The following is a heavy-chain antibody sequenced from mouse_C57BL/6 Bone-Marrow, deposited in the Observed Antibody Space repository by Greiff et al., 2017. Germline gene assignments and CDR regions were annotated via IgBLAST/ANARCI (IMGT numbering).Heavy chain of an antibody. D-gene: IGHD1-1*01. Sequence: QVQPQQPGAELVKPGASVKLSCKASGYTFTSYWMPWVKQRPGRGLEWIGRIDPNSGGTKYNEKFNSKAPLTVDKPSRTSYMQLSSLTSEDSAVYYCARSPYYGSPSFDYWGQGTTLTVSS. CDR2: IDPNSGGT. V-gene: IGHV1-72*01. CDR1: GYTFTSYW. CDR3: ARSPYYGSPSFDY. J-gene: IGHJ2*01.